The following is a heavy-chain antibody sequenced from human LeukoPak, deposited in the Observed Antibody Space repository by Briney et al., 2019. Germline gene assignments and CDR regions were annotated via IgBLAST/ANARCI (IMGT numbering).Heavy chain of an antibody. Sequence: GGSLRLSCAASGFTFDDYGMSWVRQAPGKGLEWVSGINWNGGSTGYADSVKGRFTISRDNAKNSLYLQMNSLRAEDTALYYCARDGYYYDSSGQHSSYYFDYWGRGTLVTVTS. CDR3: ARDGYYYDSSGQHSSYYFDY. V-gene: IGHV3-20*04. CDR1: GFTFDDYG. CDR2: INWNGGST. J-gene: IGHJ4*02. D-gene: IGHD3-22*01.